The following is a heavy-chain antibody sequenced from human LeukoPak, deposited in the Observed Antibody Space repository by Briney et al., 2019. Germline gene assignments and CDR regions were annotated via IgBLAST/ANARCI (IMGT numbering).Heavy chain of an antibody. J-gene: IGHJ4*02. Sequence: PGGSLRLSCAASGFTLSSNSMNWVRQAPGKGLEWVAVISYDGSNKYYADSVKGRFTISRDNSKNTLYLQMNSLRAEDTAVYYCAKDHCGGDCYLFDYWGQGTLVTVSS. V-gene: IGHV3-30*18. CDR2: ISYDGSNK. D-gene: IGHD2-21*02. CDR1: GFTLSSNS. CDR3: AKDHCGGDCYLFDY.